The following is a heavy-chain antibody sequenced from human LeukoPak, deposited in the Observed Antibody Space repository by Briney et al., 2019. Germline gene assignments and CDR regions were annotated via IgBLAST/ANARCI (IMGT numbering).Heavy chain of an antibody. D-gene: IGHD5-24*01. Sequence: PGGSLRLSWAASGFTFSSHSMGSVRQAPGRGLECVATIGLDGAQKDFVDSVKGRFTLSRDNAKNSLFLEMNRLRVEDTAVYYCARRRGLQSEFDCWGQGTLVTVSS. CDR2: IGLDGAQK. CDR3: ARRRGLQSEFDC. V-gene: IGHV3-7*01. CDR1: GFTFSSHS. J-gene: IGHJ4*02.